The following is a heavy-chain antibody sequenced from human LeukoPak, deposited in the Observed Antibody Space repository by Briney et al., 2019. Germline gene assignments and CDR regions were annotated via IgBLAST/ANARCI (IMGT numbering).Heavy chain of an antibody. CDR1: GGSFSGYY. CDR3: ARDSSGYYYFDY. CDR2: INHSGST. D-gene: IGHD3-22*01. J-gene: IGHJ4*02. V-gene: IGHV4-34*01. Sequence: SETLSLTCAVYGGSFSGYYWSWIRQPPGKGLEWIGEINHSGSTNYNPSLKSRVTISVGTSKNQFSLKLSSVTAADTAVYYCARDSSGYYYFDYWGQGTLVTVSS.